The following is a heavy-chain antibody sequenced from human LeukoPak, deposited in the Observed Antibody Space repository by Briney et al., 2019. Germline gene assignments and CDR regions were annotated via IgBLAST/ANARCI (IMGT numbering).Heavy chain of an antibody. CDR2: ISSSSSYT. V-gene: IGHV3-21*05. CDR1: GFTFSSNA. CDR3: AREAPFGAAFDY. Sequence: GGSLRLSCAASGFTFSSNAMHWVRQAPGKGLEWVSYISSSSSYTNYADSVKGRFTISRDNAKNSLYLQMNSLRAEDTAVYYCAREAPFGAAFDYWGQGTLVTVSS. D-gene: IGHD6-13*01. J-gene: IGHJ4*02.